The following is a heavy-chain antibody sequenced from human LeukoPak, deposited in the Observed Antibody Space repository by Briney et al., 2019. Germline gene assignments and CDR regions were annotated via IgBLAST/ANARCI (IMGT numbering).Heavy chain of an antibody. D-gene: IGHD3-10*01. Sequence: PSETLSLTCTVSGGSISSSSYYWGWIRQPPGKGLEWIGSIYYSGSTNYNPSLKSRVTISVDTSKNQFSLKLSSVTAADTAVYYCARETYYYGSGEKDAFDIWGQGTMVTVSS. CDR2: IYYSGST. J-gene: IGHJ3*02. V-gene: IGHV4-39*07. CDR3: ARETYYYGSGEKDAFDI. CDR1: GGSISSSSYY.